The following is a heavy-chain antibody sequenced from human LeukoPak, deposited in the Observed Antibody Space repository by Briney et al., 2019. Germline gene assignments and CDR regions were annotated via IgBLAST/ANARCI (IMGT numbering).Heavy chain of an antibody. J-gene: IGHJ4*02. CDR3: ARGGYGDYAGDFDY. CDR1: GFTFSSYS. CDR2: ISSSSSYI. V-gene: IGHV3-21*01. Sequence: PGGSLRLSCAASGFTFSSYSMNWVRQAPGKGLEWVSSISSSSSYIYYADSVKGRFTISRDNAKNSLYLQMNSLRAEDTAVYCCARGGYGDYAGDFDYWGQGTLVTVSS. D-gene: IGHD4-17*01.